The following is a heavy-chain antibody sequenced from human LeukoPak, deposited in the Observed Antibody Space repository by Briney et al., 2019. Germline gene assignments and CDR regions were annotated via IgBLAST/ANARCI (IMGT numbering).Heavy chain of an antibody. CDR3: ASSIVVVVAATRVNDY. J-gene: IGHJ4*02. Sequence: GGSLRLSCAASGFTFSSYGMHWVRQAPGNGLEWVAVIWYDGSNKYYADSVKGRFTISRDNAKNSLYLQMNSLRAEDTAVYYCASSIVVVVAATRVNDYWGQGTLVTVSS. V-gene: IGHV3-33*03. CDR1: GFTFSSYG. D-gene: IGHD2-15*01. CDR2: IWYDGSNK.